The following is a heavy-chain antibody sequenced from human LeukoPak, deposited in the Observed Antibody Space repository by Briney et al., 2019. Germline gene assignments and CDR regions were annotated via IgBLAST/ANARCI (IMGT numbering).Heavy chain of an antibody. CDR1: GGSITSGDYY. D-gene: IGHD2-15*01. CDR3: GRAPVGYCSGGTCKRYFDY. CDR2: INFSGST. V-gene: IGHV4-30-4*01. J-gene: IGHJ4*02. Sequence: SETLSLTCTVSGGSITSGDYYWSWLRQPPGKGLEYIAYINFSGSTSYNPSLKGRLTISVVTSKNQFSLKLSSVTAAETAVYYCGRAPVGYCSGGTCKRYFDYWGQGTLVTVS.